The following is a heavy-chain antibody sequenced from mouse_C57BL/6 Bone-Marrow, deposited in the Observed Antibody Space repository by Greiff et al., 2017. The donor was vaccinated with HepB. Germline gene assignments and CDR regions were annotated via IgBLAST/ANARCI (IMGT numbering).Heavy chain of an antibody. V-gene: IGHV6-3*01. Sequence: EVKVEESGGGLVQPGGSMKLSCVASGFTFSNYWMNWVRQSPEKGLEWVAQIRLKSDNYATHYAESVKGRFTISRDDSKSSVYLQMNNLRADDTGIYYCTAPVVEDYYAMDYWGQGTSVTVSS. CDR3: TAPVVEDYYAMDY. D-gene: IGHD1-1*01. J-gene: IGHJ4*01. CDR1: GFTFSNYW. CDR2: IRLKSDNYAT.